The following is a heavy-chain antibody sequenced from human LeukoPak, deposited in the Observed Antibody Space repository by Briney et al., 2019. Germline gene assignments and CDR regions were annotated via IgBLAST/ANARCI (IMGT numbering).Heavy chain of an antibody. D-gene: IGHD6-19*01. V-gene: IGHV3-66*01. Sequence: GGSLRLSCAASEFSVGSNYMTWVRQAPGKGLEWVSLIYSGGSTYYADSVKGRFTISRDNSKNTLYLQMNSLRAEDTAVYYCARILDSAWGELGYWGQGTLVTVSS. CDR3: ARILDSAWGELGY. J-gene: IGHJ4*02. CDR1: EFSVGSNY. CDR2: IYSGGST.